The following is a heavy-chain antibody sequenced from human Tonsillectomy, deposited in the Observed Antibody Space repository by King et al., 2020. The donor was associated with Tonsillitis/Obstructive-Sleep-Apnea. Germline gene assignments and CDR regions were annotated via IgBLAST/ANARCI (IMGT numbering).Heavy chain of an antibody. V-gene: IGHV5-10-1*01. CDR3: ARGGILSAGAPDF. CDR2: IDPSDTYT. D-gene: IGHD6-13*01. CDR1: GYSFTSYW. J-gene: IGHJ4*02. Sequence: QLVQSGVEVKKPGESLRISCKGSGYSFTSYWISWVRQMPGKGLEWIGRIDPSDTYTNYSPSFQGHVTISADKSTSTAYLQWSSLKASDTAMYYCARGGILSAGAPDFWGQGTLVTVSS.